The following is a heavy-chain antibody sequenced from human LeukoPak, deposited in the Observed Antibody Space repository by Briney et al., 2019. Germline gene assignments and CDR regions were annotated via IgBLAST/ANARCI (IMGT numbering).Heavy chain of an antibody. Sequence: GGSLRLSCSASGFTFRNFVISWVRQAPGKGLEWVSSIGGGDTHYADSVKGRFTISRDDSRSTVDLQMSSLRAEDSAVYYCAKDGQSFNSMYDYFDSWGQGTLVTVSS. V-gene: IGHV3-23*01. CDR2: IGGGDT. D-gene: IGHD2-8*01. J-gene: IGHJ4*02. CDR3: AKDGQSFNSMYDYFDS. CDR1: GFTFRNFV.